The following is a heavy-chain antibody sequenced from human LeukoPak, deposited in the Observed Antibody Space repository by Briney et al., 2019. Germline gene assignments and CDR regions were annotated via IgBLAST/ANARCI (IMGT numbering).Heavy chain of an antibody. Sequence: ASVKVSCKASGGTFSSYAISWVRQAPGQGLEWMGIINPSGGSTSYARKFQGRVTLTRDTSTSTVYMELSSLRSEDTAVYYCARSRRTMVRGVLTDYYGMDVWGQGTTVTVSS. D-gene: IGHD3-10*01. J-gene: IGHJ6*02. CDR3: ARSRRTMVRGVLTDYYGMDV. CDR2: INPSGGST. V-gene: IGHV1-46*01. CDR1: GGTFSSYA.